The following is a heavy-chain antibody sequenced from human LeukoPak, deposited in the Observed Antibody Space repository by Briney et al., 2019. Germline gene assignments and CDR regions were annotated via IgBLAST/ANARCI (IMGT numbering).Heavy chain of an antibody. CDR1: GYTFTSYY. Sequence: GASVKVSCKASGYTFTSYYMHWVRQAPGQGLEWMGIINPSGGSTSYAQKFQGRVTMTRDMSTSTVYMELSSLRSEDTAVYYCARGSHHVLRYLDWLSLHYYYYMDVWGKGTTVTVSS. CDR2: INPSGGST. V-gene: IGHV1-46*01. CDR3: ARGSHHVLRYLDWLSLHYYYYMDV. D-gene: IGHD3-9*01. J-gene: IGHJ6*03.